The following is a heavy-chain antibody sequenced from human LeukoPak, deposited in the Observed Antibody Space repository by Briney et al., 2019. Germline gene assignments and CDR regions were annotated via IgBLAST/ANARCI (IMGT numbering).Heavy chain of an antibody. V-gene: IGHV4-59*08. CDR3: ARVRVVMTNEYFQH. CDR1: GGSISSYY. J-gene: IGHJ1*01. Sequence: SETLSLTCTVSGGSISSYYWSWIRQPPGKGLEWIGYIYYSGSTYYNPSLKSRVTISVDTSKNQFSLRLSSVTAADAAVYYCARVRVVMTNEYFQHWGQGTLVTVSS. D-gene: IGHD3-3*01. CDR2: IYYSGST.